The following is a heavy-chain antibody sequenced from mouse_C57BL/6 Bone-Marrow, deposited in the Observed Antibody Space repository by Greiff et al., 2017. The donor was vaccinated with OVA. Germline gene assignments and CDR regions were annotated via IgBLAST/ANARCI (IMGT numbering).Heavy chain of an antibody. CDR2: IWTGGGT. CDR3: ARNHLLRYLFDY. V-gene: IGHV2-9-1*01. Sequence: QVQLKESGPGLVAPSQSLSITCTVSGFSLTSYAISWVRQPPGKGLEWLGVIWTGGGTIYYSALKSRLSISRDNSKSQVFLKMNSLRSDDTARYYCARNHLLRYLFDYWGQGTTLTVSS. J-gene: IGHJ2*01. CDR1: GFSLTSYA. D-gene: IGHD1-1*01.